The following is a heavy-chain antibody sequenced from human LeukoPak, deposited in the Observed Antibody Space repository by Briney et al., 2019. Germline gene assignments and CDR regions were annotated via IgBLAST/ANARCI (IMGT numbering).Heavy chain of an antibody. CDR3: ARAEVKGGYFDY. J-gene: IGHJ4*02. V-gene: IGHV4-59*01. D-gene: IGHD3-16*01. Sequence: SENPSLTFTFSGCSLSSYYLRWIRQPPREGLEWIGYIYYSGSTNYNPSLKSRVTISVDTSKNQFSLKLSSETAADTAVYYCARAEVKGGYFDYWGQGTLVTVSS. CDR2: IYYSGST. CDR1: GCSLSSYY.